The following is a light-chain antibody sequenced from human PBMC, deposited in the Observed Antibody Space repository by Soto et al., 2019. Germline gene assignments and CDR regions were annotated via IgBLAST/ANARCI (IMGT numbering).Light chain of an antibody. CDR1: QDIINH. V-gene: IGKV1-27*01. CDR2: GAS. J-gene: IGKJ5*01. Sequence: DIQMTQSPSSLSASVGDTVTITCRASQDIINHLAWYQQRPGKVPNLLIYGASTLHSGVPSRFRGSGSGTQFTLTISSRQPEDVATYYCQNYHLALGTFGQGTRLEIK. CDR3: QNYHLALGT.